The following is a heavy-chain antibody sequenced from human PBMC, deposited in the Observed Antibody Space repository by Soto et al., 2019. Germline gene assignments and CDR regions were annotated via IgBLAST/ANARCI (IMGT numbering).Heavy chain of an antibody. Sequence: GGSLRLSCAASGFTFSSYGMHWVRQAPGKGLEWVAVISYDGSNKYYADSVKGRFTISRDNSKNTLYLQMNSLRAEDTAVYYCAKDRLPYDSSGYYGYWGQGTLVTVSS. CDR3: AKDRLPYDSSGYYGY. CDR2: ISYDGSNK. CDR1: GFTFSSYG. J-gene: IGHJ4*02. D-gene: IGHD3-22*01. V-gene: IGHV3-30*18.